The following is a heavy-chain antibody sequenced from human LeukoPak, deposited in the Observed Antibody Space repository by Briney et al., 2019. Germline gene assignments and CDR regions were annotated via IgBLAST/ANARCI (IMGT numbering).Heavy chain of an antibody. D-gene: IGHD3-16*01. J-gene: IGHJ3*02. CDR3: ARDLEYLYPGGAFDI. CDR2: INPNSGGT. CDR1: GYTFIGYY. V-gene: IGHV1-2*02. Sequence: ASVKVSCKASGYTFIGYYMHWVRQATGQGLEWMGLINPNSGGTNYAQKFQGRVTMTRDTSISTAYMELSKLRSDDTAVYYCARDLEYLYPGGAFDIWGQGTMVTVSS.